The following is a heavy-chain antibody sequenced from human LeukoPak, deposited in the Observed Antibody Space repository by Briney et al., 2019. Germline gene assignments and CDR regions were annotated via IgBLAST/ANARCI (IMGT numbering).Heavy chain of an antibody. CDR2: IYYSGST. CDR3: ARTLLEWELSYYYYMDV. V-gene: IGHV4-30-4*01. J-gene: IGHJ6*03. D-gene: IGHD1-26*01. Sequence: SETLSLTCTVSGGSISSGDYYWSWIRQPPGKGLEWIGYIYYSGSTYYNPSLKSRVTISVDTSKNQFSLKLSSVTAADTAVYYCARTLLEWELSYYYYMDVWGKGTTVTVSS. CDR1: GGSISSGDYY.